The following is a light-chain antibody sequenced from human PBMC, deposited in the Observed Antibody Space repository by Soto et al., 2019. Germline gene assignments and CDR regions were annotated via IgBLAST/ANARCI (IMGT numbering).Light chain of an antibody. CDR2: EAS. Sequence: EIVMTQSPATLSVSPGERATLSCRASQSVSSYLAWYQQKPGQAPRLLIYEASNRAAGIPARFSGSGSGTEFNLTISSLQSEDFGVYFCQQYDDWLRLTFGGGTKVDIK. J-gene: IGKJ4*01. CDR1: QSVSSY. V-gene: IGKV3D-15*01. CDR3: QQYDDWLRLT.